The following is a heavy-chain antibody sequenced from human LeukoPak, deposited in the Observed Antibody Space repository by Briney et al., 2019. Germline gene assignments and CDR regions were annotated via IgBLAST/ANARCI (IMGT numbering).Heavy chain of an antibody. CDR3: TRANYYYDSSGYYSDAFDI. Sequence: AGGSLRLSCTASGFTFGDYAMSWVRQAPGKGLEWGGFIRSKAYGGTTEYAARVKGRFTISRDDSKSIAYLQMNSLKTEDTAVYYCTRANYYYDSSGYYSDAFDIWGQGTMVTVSS. J-gene: IGHJ3*02. CDR2: IRSKAYGGTT. D-gene: IGHD3-22*01. CDR1: GFTFGDYA. V-gene: IGHV3-49*04.